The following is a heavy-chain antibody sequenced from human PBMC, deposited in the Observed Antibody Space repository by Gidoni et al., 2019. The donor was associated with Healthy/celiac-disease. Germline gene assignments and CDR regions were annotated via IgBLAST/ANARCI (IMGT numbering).Heavy chain of an antibody. Sequence: QITLKESGPTLVKPTQTLTLTCTFSGFSLSTSGVGVGWIRQPPGKALEWLALIYWNDDKRYSPSLKSRLTITKDTSKNQVVLTMTNMDPVDTATYYCAHRRRYLYDYYMDVWGKGTTVTVSS. V-gene: IGHV2-5*01. CDR3: AHRRRYLYDYYMDV. J-gene: IGHJ6*03. CDR1: GFSLSTSGVG. D-gene: IGHD3-9*01. CDR2: IYWNDDK.